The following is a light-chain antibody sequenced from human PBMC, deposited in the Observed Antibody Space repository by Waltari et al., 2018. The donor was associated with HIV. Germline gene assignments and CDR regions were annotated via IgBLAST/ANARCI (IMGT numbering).Light chain of an antibody. V-gene: IGKV1-8*01. CDR3: QQYYSFPLT. CDR2: AAS. Sequence: AIQMNQYPPSLSASTGDSDTITCRASQGVSNFLAWYQQKPGEAPKLLISAASTLQREVPSRFSGSGSDTDFSLTISCLQSEDFATYYCQQYYSFPLTFGGGTRVEVK. J-gene: IGKJ4*01. CDR1: QGVSNF.